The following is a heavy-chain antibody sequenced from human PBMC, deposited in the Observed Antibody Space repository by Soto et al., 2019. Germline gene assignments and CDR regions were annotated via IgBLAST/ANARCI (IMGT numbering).Heavy chain of an antibody. CDR1: GGSISSYY. V-gene: IGHV4-59*01. J-gene: IGHJ4*02. Sequence: VQLQESGPGLVKSSETLSLTCSVSGGSISSYYWTWIRQPPGKGLEWIGYIYSSGRTNYNPSLKSRVTLSVDPSTTQFSLKLNSVTAADTAVYYCASLAYPRYFDFWGRGTLVTVSS. CDR3: ASLAYPRYFDF. CDR2: IYSSGRT.